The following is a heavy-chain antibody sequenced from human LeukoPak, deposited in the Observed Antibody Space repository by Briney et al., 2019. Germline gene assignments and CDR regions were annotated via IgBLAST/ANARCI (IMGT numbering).Heavy chain of an antibody. CDR1: GFTFSSYA. D-gene: IGHD4-17*01. V-gene: IGHV3-23*01. Sequence: PGGSLRLSCAASGFTFSSYAMSWVRQAPGKGLEWVSAISGSGGSTYYADSVKGRFTISRDNSKNTLYLQMNSLRAEDTAVHYCAKVSTVTSYYYYGMDVWGQGTTVTVSS. CDR3: AKVSTVTSYYYYGMDV. J-gene: IGHJ6*02. CDR2: ISGSGGST.